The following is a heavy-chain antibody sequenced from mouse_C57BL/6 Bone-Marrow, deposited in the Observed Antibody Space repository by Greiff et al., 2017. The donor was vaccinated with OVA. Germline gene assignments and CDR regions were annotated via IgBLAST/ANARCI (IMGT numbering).Heavy chain of an antibody. Sequence: QVQLQQPGAELVRPGTSVKLSCKASGYTFTNYWMHWVKQRPGQGLEWIGVIAPSDSYINYNQKFKGRATLTVDTSSSTAYMHLSSLTSEDSAVYYCARYGSRLCLRYWDQGNSPTVTS. CDR2: IAPSDSYI. CDR3: ARYGSRLCLRY. CDR1: GYTFTNYW. J-gene: IGHJ2*02. D-gene: IGHD1-1*01. V-gene: IGHV1-59*01.